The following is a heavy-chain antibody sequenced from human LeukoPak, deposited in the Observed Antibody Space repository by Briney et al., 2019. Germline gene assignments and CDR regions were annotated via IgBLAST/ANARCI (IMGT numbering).Heavy chain of an antibody. D-gene: IGHD2-8*01. CDR1: GGSISSSNW. CDR2: IYHSGST. J-gene: IGHJ4*02. CDR3: AKDPVRDIVLMVYAL. Sequence: PSETLSLTCAVSGGSISSSNWWSWVRQPPGKGLEWIGEIYHSGSTNYNPSLKSRVTISVDKSKNQFSLKLSSVTAADTAVYYCAKDPVRDIVLMVYALWGQGTLVTVSS. V-gene: IGHV4-4*02.